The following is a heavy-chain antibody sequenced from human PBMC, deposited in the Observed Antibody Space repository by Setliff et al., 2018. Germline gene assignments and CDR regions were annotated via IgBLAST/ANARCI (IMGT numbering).Heavy chain of an antibody. J-gene: IGHJ6*03. D-gene: IGHD3-3*01. CDR3: ARMSGFQYIDV. V-gene: IGHV4-61*09. Sequence: SETLSLTCTVSGDSMSSRRYYWAWIRQPAGKGLEWIGQIYTSWSTNYNPSLKSRVTISLDTSKDQFSLSLTSVTAEDTAVYYCARMSGFQYIDVWDKGTTVTVSS. CDR2: IYTSWST. CDR1: GDSMSSRRYY.